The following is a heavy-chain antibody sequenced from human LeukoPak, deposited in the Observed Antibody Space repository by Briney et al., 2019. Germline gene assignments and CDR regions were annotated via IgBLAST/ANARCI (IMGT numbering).Heavy chain of an antibody. CDR2: INPNSGGT. CDR3: ARVSSSSWYGVYYFDY. V-gene: IGHV1-2*06. CDR1: GYTFTSYY. D-gene: IGHD6-13*01. J-gene: IGHJ4*02. Sequence: ASVKVSCKASGYTFTSYYMHWVRQAPGQGLEWMGRINPNSGGTNYAQKFQGRVTMTRDTSISTAYMELSRLRSDDTAVYYCARVSSSSWYGVYYFDYWGQGTLVTVSS.